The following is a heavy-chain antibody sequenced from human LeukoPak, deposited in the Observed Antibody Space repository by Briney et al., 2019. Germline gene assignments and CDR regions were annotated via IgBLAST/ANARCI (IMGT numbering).Heavy chain of an antibody. CDR1: GGTFSSYA. CDR3: ARVGLRFLEWLYAFDI. CDR2: IIPIFGTA. Sequence: ASVKVSCKASGGTFSSYAISWVRQAPGQGLEWMGGIIPIFGTANYAQKFQGRVTITADESTSTAYMELSSLRSEDTAVYYCARVGLRFLEWLYAFDIWGQGTMVTVSS. V-gene: IGHV1-69*13. J-gene: IGHJ3*02. D-gene: IGHD3-3*01.